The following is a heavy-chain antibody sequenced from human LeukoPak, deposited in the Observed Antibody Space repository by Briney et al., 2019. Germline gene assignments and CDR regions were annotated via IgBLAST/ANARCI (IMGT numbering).Heavy chain of an antibody. CDR2: ISYDGSNK. Sequence: TGGSLRLSCAASGFTFSTYGMHWVRQTPGKGLEWVAVISYDGSNKYYADSVKGRFTISRDNSKNTLYMQMNSLRGEDTAVYYCAREVLVYTAMVGFDPWGQGTLVTVSS. CDR3: AREVLVYTAMVGFDP. CDR1: GFTFSTYG. J-gene: IGHJ5*02. V-gene: IGHV3-30*03. D-gene: IGHD5-18*01.